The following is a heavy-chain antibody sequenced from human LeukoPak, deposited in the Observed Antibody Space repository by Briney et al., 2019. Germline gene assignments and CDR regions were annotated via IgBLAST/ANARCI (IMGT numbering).Heavy chain of an antibody. Sequence: GGSLRLSCAASGFTFSSYAMSWFRQAPGKGLEWVSTIPGNGGFTYSADSVKGRSTISRDNSKNTLYLQMNSLRAEDTAVYYCAKGGSSWHYFDYWGQGTLVTVSS. D-gene: IGHD6-13*01. CDR1: GFTFSSYA. J-gene: IGHJ4*02. CDR3: AKGGSSWHYFDY. V-gene: IGHV3-23*01. CDR2: IPGNGGFT.